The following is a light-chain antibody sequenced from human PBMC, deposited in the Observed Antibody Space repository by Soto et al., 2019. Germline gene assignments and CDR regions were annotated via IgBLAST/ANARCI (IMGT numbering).Light chain of an antibody. CDR1: QSISSW. V-gene: IGKV1-5*03. CDR2: AAS. J-gene: IGKJ1*01. Sequence: IQMTQSPSTLSESVGDRVTIACRASQSISSWLAWYQQKPGKAPKLLIYAASTLKSGVPSRFSGSGSGTEFTLTISSLQPDDFATYYCQQSNSYSWAFGQGTKVDIK. CDR3: QQSNSYSWA.